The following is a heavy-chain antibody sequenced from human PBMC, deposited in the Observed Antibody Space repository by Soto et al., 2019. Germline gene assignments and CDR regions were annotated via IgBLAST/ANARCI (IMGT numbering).Heavy chain of an antibody. V-gene: IGHV3-48*01. CDR1: GFTFNNYS. CDR2: ISGSSSTI. CDR3: ARDKGRSPLDY. Sequence: EVQLVESGGGLVQPGGSLRLSCAASGFTFNNYSMNWVRQAPGKGLEWVSYISGSSSTIYSADSVKGRFTISRDNAKNSLYLQMNSLRAEDTAVYYCARDKGRSPLDYWGQGTRVTVSS. J-gene: IGHJ4*02. D-gene: IGHD2-15*01.